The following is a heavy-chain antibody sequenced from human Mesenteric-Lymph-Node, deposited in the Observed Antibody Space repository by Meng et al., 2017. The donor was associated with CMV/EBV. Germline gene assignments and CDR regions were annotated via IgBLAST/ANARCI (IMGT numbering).Heavy chain of an antibody. CDR2: VKIASAGGAA. CDR1: DFTLNGAW. Sequence: EVQLVESGGGLVKPGGYLRLSCVASDFTLNGAWMNWVRQAPGKGLEWVGRVKIASAGGAADAAAPVKGRFTVSRDDSRKTVHLQMYNLKIEDTAVYYCTTGWDQYFHFWGQGALVTVSS. CDR3: TTGWDQYFHF. D-gene: IGHD1-26*01. J-gene: IGHJ4*02. V-gene: IGHV3-15*07.